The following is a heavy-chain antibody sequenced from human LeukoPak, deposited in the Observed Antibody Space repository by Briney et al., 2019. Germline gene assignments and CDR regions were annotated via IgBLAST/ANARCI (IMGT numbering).Heavy chain of an antibody. CDR3: ARASNTAMYYGMDV. J-gene: IGHJ6*02. D-gene: IGHD5-18*01. CDR2: INSDGSST. Sequence: PGGSLRLSCAASGFTFSSYWMHWVRQAPGKGLVWVSRINSDGSSTSYADSVKGRFTISRDNAKNTPYLQMNSLRAEDTAVYYCARASNTAMYYGMDVWGQGTTVTVSS. V-gene: IGHV3-74*01. CDR1: GFTFSSYW.